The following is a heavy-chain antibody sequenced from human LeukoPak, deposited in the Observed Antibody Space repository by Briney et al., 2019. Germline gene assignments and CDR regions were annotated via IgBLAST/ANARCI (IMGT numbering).Heavy chain of an antibody. V-gene: IGHV3-21*01. CDR3: ARDLQDGVPTGY. CDR2: IRSSSSYI. J-gene: IGHJ4*02. Sequence: GGSLRLSRAASGFTFSSYSMNWVRQAPGKGLEWVSSIRSSSSYIYYADSVKGRFTISRDNAKNSLYLQMNSLRAEDTAVYYCARDLQDGVPTGYWGQGTLVIVS. CDR1: GFTFSSYS. D-gene: IGHD4-17*01.